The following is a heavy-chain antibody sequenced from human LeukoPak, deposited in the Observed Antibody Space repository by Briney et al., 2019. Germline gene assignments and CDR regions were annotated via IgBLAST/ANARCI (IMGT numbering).Heavy chain of an antibody. J-gene: IGHJ6*03. CDR1: GFTFSDYY. CDR3: ARAARVSWFYYYYYMDV. Sequence: GGSLRLSCAASGFTFSDYYMGWIRRAPGNGLEWVSYISNRGNNIYYADSVKGRFTISRDNAKNSLYLQMNSLRAEDTAVYYCARAARVSWFYYYYYMDVWGKGTTVTVSS. V-gene: IGHV3-11*04. CDR2: ISNRGNNI. D-gene: IGHD6-13*01.